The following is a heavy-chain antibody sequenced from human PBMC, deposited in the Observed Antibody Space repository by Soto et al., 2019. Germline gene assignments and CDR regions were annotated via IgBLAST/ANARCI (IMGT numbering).Heavy chain of an antibody. Sequence: ASVKVSFKASGYTFTGYYMHCVRQAPGQGLEWMGWINPNSGGTNYAQKFQGWVTMTRDTSISTAYMELSRLRSDDTAVYYCARMTTVTTVGDDYYYYGMDVWGQGTTVTVSS. CDR1: GYTFTGYY. CDR3: ARMTTVTTVGDDYYYYGMDV. D-gene: IGHD4-17*01. CDR2: INPNSGGT. V-gene: IGHV1-2*04. J-gene: IGHJ6*02.